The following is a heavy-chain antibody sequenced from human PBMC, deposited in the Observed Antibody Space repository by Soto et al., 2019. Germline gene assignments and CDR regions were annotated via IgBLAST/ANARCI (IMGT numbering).Heavy chain of an antibody. CDR1: GYTLTELS. D-gene: IGHD2-15*01. V-gene: IGHV1-24*01. CDR3: ATGYCSGGSCYLLSYYYGMDV. Sequence: ASVKVSCKVSGYTLTELSMHWVRQAPGKGLEWMGGFDPEDGETIYAQKFQGRVTMTEDTSTDTAYMELSSLRSEDTAVYYCATGYCSGGSCYLLSYYYGMDVWGQGTTVTVSS. J-gene: IGHJ6*02. CDR2: FDPEDGET.